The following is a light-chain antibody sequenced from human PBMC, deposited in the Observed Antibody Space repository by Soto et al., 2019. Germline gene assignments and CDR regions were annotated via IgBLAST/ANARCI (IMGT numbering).Light chain of an antibody. CDR1: QGVSTY. CDR2: DVS. CDR3: QQRSSRPLT. J-gene: IGKJ4*01. V-gene: IGKV3-11*01. Sequence: EIVLTQSPATLSLSPGEGATLSCRASQGVSTYLAWYQQKPGQPPRLLIYDVSNRATGIPARFSGGGSGTDFTLTISSLEPEDSAVYYCQQRSSRPLTFGGGTKVDIK.